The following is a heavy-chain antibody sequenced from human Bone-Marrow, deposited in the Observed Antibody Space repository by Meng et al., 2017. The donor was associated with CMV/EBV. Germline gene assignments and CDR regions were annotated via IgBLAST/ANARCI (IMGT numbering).Heavy chain of an antibody. V-gene: IGHV3-21*01. Sequence: GESLKISCVASGLTFSSYSMNWVRQAPGKGLEWVSSISSSSSYIYYADSVKGRFTISRDNAKNSLYLQMNSLRAEDTAVYYCAREGHYYYGMDVWGQGTTVTVSS. J-gene: IGHJ6*02. CDR3: AREGHYYYGMDV. CDR2: ISSSSSYI. CDR1: GLTFSSYS.